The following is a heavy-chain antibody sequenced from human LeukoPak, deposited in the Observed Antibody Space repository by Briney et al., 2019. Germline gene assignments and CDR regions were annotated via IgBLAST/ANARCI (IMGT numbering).Heavy chain of an antibody. D-gene: IGHD3-9*01. J-gene: IGHJ6*02. CDR2: ISGSGGTA. Sequence: GGSLRLSCAASGFTLSNYVMSWVRQTPGKGLEWVSAISGSGGTAHYADSVKGRVTISRDNSKSTVYLQMNSLRAEDTALYYCAKGYFKYGAYYYSMDVWGQGTTVTVSS. V-gene: IGHV3-23*01. CDR3: AKGYFKYGAYYYSMDV. CDR1: GFTLSNYV.